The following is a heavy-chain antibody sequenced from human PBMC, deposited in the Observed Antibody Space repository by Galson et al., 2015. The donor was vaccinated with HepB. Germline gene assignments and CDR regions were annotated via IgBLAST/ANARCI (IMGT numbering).Heavy chain of an antibody. CDR1: GFPFNNAW. CDR2: IKSKNDGETT. CDR3: TTDVYYTTYWSWLDP. D-gene: IGHD2-2*02. Sequence: SLRLSCAASGFPFNNAWMTWVRQTPGMGLEWVGRIKSKNDGETTDSAAPVKGRFTISRDESKNRLYLQMNSLKTEDTAVYYCTTDVYYTTYWSWLDPWGQGTLFSVSP. V-gene: IGHV3-15*01. J-gene: IGHJ5*02.